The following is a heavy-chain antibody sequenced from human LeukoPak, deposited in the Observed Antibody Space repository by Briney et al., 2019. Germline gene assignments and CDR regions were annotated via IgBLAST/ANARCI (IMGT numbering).Heavy chain of an antibody. Sequence: GGSLRLSCAASGFTVSSNYMSWVRQAPGKGLEWVSVIYSGGSTYYADSVKGRFTISRDNSKNTLYLQMNSLRAEDTAVYYCARVGRDNGPLGYYYYYYMDVWGKGTTVTVSS. V-gene: IGHV3-66*02. CDR3: ARVGRDNGPLGYYYYYYMDV. J-gene: IGHJ6*03. D-gene: IGHD1-14*01. CDR1: GFTVSSNY. CDR2: IYSGGST.